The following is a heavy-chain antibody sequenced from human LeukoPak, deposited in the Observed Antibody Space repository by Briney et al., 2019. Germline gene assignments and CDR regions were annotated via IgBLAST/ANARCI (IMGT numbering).Heavy chain of an antibody. Sequence: PGGSLRLSCAASGFTFSDWYMSWIRQAPGKGLEWVSYIDMSGRTIYYADSVKGRFTISRDNARNSLYLRMSSLRAEDTAAYYCARGHYGLDVWGQGTTVTVSS. V-gene: IGHV3-11*01. CDR3: ARGHYGLDV. J-gene: IGHJ6*02. CDR2: IDMSGRTI. CDR1: GFTFSDWY.